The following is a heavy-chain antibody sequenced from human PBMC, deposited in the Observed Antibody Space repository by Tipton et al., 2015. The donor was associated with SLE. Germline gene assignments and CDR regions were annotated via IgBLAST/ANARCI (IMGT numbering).Heavy chain of an antibody. Sequence: TLSLTCTVSDGSIRSTYYYWGWIRQPPGKGLEWIGSIFYTGSTYYNPSLKSRVSFSIDTSKHQFSLKLNSVTAADTAVYYCARRHYSGPFDSWGQGTLVTVSS. J-gene: IGHJ4*02. CDR1: DGSIRSTYYY. CDR2: IFYTGST. V-gene: IGHV4-39*07. CDR3: ARRHYSGPFDS. D-gene: IGHD5-12*01.